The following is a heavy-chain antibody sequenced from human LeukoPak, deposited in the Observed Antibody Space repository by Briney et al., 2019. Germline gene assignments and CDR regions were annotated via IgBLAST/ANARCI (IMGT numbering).Heavy chain of an antibody. CDR2: INHSGST. V-gene: IGHV4-34*01. D-gene: IGHD2-2*01. J-gene: IGHJ4*02. CDR3: ARRVPAAMRVRTGFDY. CDR1: GGSFSGYY. Sequence: SETLSLTCAVYGGSFSGYYWSWIRQPPGKGREWIGEINHSGSTNYNPSLKSRVTISVDTSKNQFSLKLSSVTAADTAVYYCARRVPAAMRVRTGFDYWGQGTLVTVSS.